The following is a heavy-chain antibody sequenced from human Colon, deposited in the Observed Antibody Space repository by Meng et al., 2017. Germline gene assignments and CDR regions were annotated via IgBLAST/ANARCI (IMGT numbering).Heavy chain of an antibody. V-gene: IGHV1-2*06. J-gene: IGHJ4*02. CDR2: INPRTGDT. CDR1: GYTLC. D-gene: IGHD2-15*01. Sequence: QVQLVQSGAEVKKPGASLTVSGKASGYTLCIHWVRLRPGEGLEWMGRINPRTGDTKSAQSFQGRVTMTRDTSTTTFSMDLRSLTTDDSAIYFCARESADGGSFDLWGQGTLVTVSS. CDR3: ARESADGGSFDL.